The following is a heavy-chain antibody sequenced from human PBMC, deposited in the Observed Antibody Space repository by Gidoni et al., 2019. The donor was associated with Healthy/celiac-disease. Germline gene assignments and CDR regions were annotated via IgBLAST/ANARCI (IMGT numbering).Heavy chain of an antibody. V-gene: IGHV3-73*02. CDR2: IRRQANRYAT. CDR3: TSVVPAGISDAFDI. J-gene: IGHJ3*02. D-gene: IGHD2-2*02. Sequence: EVQLVESGGGLVQPGGSLNLSCAASGFTFSGSAMHWVRQASGKGLEWVGRIRRQANRYATAYAASVKGRFTISRDDSKNTAYLQMNSLKTEDTAVYYCTSVVPAGISDAFDIWGQGTMVTVSS. CDR1: GFTFSGSA.